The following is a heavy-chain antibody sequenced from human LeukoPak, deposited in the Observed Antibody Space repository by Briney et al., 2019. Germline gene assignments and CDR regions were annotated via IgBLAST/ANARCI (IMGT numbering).Heavy chain of an antibody. CDR2: ISGSGGST. J-gene: IGHJ2*01. D-gene: IGHD4-23*01. CDR1: GFTFSSHA. Sequence: GGSLRLSCAASGFTFSSHAMSWVRQAPGKGLEWASAISGSGGSTYYASSVKGRFTISRDNSKNTLFLQVNSLRADDTAIYYCAKDESYGGNHLGYFDLWGRGTLVTVSS. V-gene: IGHV3-23*01. CDR3: AKDESYGGNHLGYFDL.